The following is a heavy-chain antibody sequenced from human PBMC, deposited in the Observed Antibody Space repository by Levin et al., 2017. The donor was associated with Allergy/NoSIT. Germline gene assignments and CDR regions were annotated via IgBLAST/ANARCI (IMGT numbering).Heavy chain of an antibody. CDR1: GYSFTTHD. CDR2: INPDNGQT. CDR3: VRGNLLNGPHWYPHAFDI. J-gene: IGHJ3*02. Sequence: GESLKISCKASGYSFTTHDIVWVRQAPGQGLESMSWINPDNGQTGFAQKFQGRVTVTRDTSMNTAYLEMNNLRSEDTAVYYCVRGNLLNGPHWYPHAFDIWGQGTWVIVS. V-gene: IGHV1-8*01. D-gene: IGHD2-8*02.